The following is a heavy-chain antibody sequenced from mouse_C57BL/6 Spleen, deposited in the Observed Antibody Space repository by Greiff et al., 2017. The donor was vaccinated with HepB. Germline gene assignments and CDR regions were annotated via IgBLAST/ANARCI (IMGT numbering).Heavy chain of an antibody. D-gene: IGHD1-2*01. CDR1: GYTFTDYY. CDR2: INPNNGGT. V-gene: IGHV1-26*01. CDR3: ARGALIDY. J-gene: IGHJ2*01. Sequence: VQLQQSGPELVKPGASVKISCKASGYTFTDYYMNWVKQSHGKSLEWIGDINPNNGGTSYNQKFKGKATLTVDKSSSTAYMELRSLTSEDSAVYYCARGALIDYWGQGTTLTVSS.